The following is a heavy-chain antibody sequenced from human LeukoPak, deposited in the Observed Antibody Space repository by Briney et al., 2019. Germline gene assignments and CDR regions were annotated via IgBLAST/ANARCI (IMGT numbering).Heavy chain of an antibody. CDR1: GYXFTGYY. CDR3: ARASNYYDSSGNYLDAFDI. V-gene: IGHV1-2*02. CDR2: IYPHSGGT. J-gene: IGHJ3*02. Sequence: ASVKVSCKTSGYXFTGYYMHWVRQAPGQGLEWMGKIYPHSGGTNYAQNFQGRITMTRDTSISTVYMDLSGLKSDDTAAYYCARASNYYDSSGNYLDAFDIWGLGTMVTVST. D-gene: IGHD3-22*01.